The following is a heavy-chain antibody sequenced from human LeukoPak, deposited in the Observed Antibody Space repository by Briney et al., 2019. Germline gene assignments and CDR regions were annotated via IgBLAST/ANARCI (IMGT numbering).Heavy chain of an antibody. CDR2: IYSGGST. CDR1: GFTVSSNY. D-gene: IGHD1-7*01. Sequence: GASLRLSCAASGFTVSSNYMSWVRQAPGKGLEWASDIYSGGSTYYADSVKGRFTISRDNSKNTLYLQMNSLRAEDTAVYYCARRKGTTAYYYYGMDVWGQGTTVTVSS. J-gene: IGHJ6*02. V-gene: IGHV3-66*02. CDR3: ARRKGTTAYYYYGMDV.